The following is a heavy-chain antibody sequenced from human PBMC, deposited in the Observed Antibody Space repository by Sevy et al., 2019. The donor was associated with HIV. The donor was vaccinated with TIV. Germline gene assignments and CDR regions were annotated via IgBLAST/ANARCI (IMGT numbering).Heavy chain of an antibody. Sequence: GGSLRLSCAASGFTFSSYWMSWVRQAPGKGLEWVANIKQDMSEKYHADSVKGRFTISRDNARNSLYQQMESLRAEDTAVYNCARAQQVTMLVVIGGLYFDFWGQGPLVTVSS. J-gene: IGHJ4*02. CDR2: IKQDMSEK. V-gene: IGHV3-7*01. CDR1: GFTFSSYW. CDR3: ARAQQVTMLVVIGGLYFDF. D-gene: IGHD3-22*01.